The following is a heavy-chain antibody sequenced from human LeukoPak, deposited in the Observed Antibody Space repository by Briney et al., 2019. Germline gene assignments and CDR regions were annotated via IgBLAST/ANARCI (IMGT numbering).Heavy chain of an antibody. V-gene: IGHV1-46*01. Sequence: ASVKVSCKASGYTLTSYYMHWVRQAPGQGLEWMGIINPSGGSTSYAQKFQGRVTMTRDTSTSTVYMELSSLRSEDTAVYYCARDTLAAAGTFDLWGRGTLVTVSS. CDR1: GYTLTSYY. CDR2: INPSGGST. CDR3: ARDTLAAAGTFDL. J-gene: IGHJ2*01. D-gene: IGHD6-13*01.